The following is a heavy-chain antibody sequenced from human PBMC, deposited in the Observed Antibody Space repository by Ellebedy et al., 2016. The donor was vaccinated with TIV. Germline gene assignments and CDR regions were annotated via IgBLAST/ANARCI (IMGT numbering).Heavy chain of an antibody. D-gene: IGHD5-24*01. J-gene: IGHJ4*02. CDR1: GYSFSTHW. Sequence: GESLKISCTGSGYSFSTHWIVWVRQLPGKGLEWMGIIYPGDSDTRYAPSFRGQATISADKSIDTAYLQWSSLKASDTAMYYCAKGRDGHSPDYFNYWGQGTLVTVSS. V-gene: IGHV5-51*01. CDR2: IYPGDSDT. CDR3: AKGRDGHSPDYFNY.